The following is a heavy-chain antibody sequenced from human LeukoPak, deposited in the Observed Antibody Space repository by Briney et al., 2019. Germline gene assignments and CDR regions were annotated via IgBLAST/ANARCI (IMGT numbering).Heavy chain of an antibody. Sequence: ASVKVSCKASGYTFTGYYMHWVRQAPGQGLEWMGWINPNSGGTNYAQKFQGRVTMTRDTSISPAYMELSRLRSDDTAVYYCARADRYYDSSDYPWFDPWGQGTLVTVSS. V-gene: IGHV1-2*02. CDR1: GYTFTGYY. D-gene: IGHD3-22*01. CDR3: ARADRYYDSSDYPWFDP. CDR2: INPNSGGT. J-gene: IGHJ5*02.